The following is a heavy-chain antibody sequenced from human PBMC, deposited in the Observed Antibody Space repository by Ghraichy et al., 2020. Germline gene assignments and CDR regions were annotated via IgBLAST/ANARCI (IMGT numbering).Heavy chain of an antibody. CDR3: ARGSTYWGATTWDYYYYMDV. CDR2: INHSGST. J-gene: IGHJ6*03. CDR1: GGSFSGYY. Sequence: SETLSLTCAVYGGSFSGYYWSWIRQPPGKGLEWIGEINHSGSTNYNPSLKSRVTISVDTSKNQFSLKLSSVTAADTAVYYCARGSTYWGATTWDYYYYMDVWGKGTTVTVSS. D-gene: IGHD1-26*01. V-gene: IGHV4-34*01.